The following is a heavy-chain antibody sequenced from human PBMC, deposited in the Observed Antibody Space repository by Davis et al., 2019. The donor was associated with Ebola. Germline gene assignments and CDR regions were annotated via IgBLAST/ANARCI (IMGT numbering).Heavy chain of an antibody. J-gene: IGHJ4*02. V-gene: IGHV4-30-2*01. CDR1: GGSISSGGYS. CDR2: IYHSGST. CDR3: ASAGYTYGFDY. Sequence: SETLSLTCAVSGGSISSGGYSWSWIRKPPGKGLEWIGYIYHSGSTYYNPSLKSRVTISVDRSKYQFSLKLSSVTAADTAVYYCASAGYTYGFDYWGQGTLVTVSS. D-gene: IGHD5-18*01.